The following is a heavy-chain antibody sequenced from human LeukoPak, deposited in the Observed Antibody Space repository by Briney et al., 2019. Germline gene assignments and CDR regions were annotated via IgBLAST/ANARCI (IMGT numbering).Heavy chain of an antibody. J-gene: IGHJ4*02. CDR1: GYTFTGYY. V-gene: IGHV1-2*02. CDR3: ATEGFESSSSVDY. Sequence: GASVKVSCKASGYTFTGYYMHWVRQAPGQGLEWMGWMNPNSGGTNYAQKFQGRVTMTRDTSISTAHMELSRLRSDDTAVYYCATEGFESSSSVDYWGQGTLVTVSS. CDR2: MNPNSGGT. D-gene: IGHD6-6*01.